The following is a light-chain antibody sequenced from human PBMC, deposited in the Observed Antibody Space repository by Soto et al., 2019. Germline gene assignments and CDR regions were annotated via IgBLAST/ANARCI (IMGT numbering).Light chain of an antibody. CDR2: GAS. Sequence: EIVMTQSPATLSVSPGERATLSCRASQSVSSNLAWYQQKPGQAPRLLIYGASTRATGIPARFSASGSGTELTITISRLQSEDFEVYYCQQYNNWPLNFCGGTKVDMK. CDR3: QQYNNWPLN. V-gene: IGKV3-15*01. CDR1: QSVSSN. J-gene: IGKJ4*01.